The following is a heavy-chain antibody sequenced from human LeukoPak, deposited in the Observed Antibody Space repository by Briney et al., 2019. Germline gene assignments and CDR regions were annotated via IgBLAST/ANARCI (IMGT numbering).Heavy chain of an antibody. CDR2: IRSKAYGGTT. CDR1: GFTFSSYS. D-gene: IGHD3-10*01. V-gene: IGHV3-49*04. J-gene: IGHJ4*02. Sequence: GGSLRLSCAASGFTFSSYSMSWVRQAPGKGLEWVGFIRSKAYGGTTEYSASVKGKFPISKDDSKSIAYLQMNSLKTEDTAVHYCTGSFGQLPFFDYWGQGTLVTVSS. CDR3: TGSFGQLPFFDY.